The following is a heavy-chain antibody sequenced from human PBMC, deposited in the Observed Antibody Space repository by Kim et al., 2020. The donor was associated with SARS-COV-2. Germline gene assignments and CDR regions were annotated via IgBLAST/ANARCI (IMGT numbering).Heavy chain of an antibody. CDR3: ARDGHMAAADDC. V-gene: IGHV3-48*03. D-gene: IGHD6-25*01. Sequence: GGSLRLSCAASGFSVSNNEMNWVRQAPGKGLEWVSYISSGGSTIYYADSVKGRFTMSRDNAKNSLFLQMNSLRAEDTAVYYCARDGHMAAADDCWGQGTLVTVSS. CDR2: ISSGGSTI. CDR1: GFSVSNNE. J-gene: IGHJ4*02.